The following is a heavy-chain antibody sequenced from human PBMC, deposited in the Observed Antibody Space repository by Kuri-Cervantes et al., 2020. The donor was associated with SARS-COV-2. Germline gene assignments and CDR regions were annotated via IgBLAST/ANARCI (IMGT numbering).Heavy chain of an antibody. CDR3: ARHSRLVDFDY. Sequence: SETLSLTCAVSGYSISSGYYWGWIRQPPGKGLEWIGSIYHSGSTHYKPSLKSRVTLSVDTSKNQFSLKLSSVTAADTAVYYCARHSRLVDFDYWGQGTRVTVSS. V-gene: IGHV4-38-2*01. D-gene: IGHD6-19*01. CDR1: GYSISSGYY. CDR2: IYHSGST. J-gene: IGHJ4*02.